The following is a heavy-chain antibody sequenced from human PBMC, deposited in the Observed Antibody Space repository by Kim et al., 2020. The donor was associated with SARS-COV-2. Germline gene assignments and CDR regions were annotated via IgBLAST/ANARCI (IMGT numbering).Heavy chain of an antibody. CDR3: ATALDL. CDR2: SLYRSKWYN. Sequence: SQTLSLTCAISGDSVSSNSGDWNWIRQSPSRGLEWLGRSLYRSKWYNYSAVSVKSRIPINPNTSTTQFSLQLPSLPPAATTVYFCATALDLWGQGALVIV. D-gene: IGHD3-3*01. J-gene: IGHJ1*01. CDR1: GDSVSSNSGD. V-gene: IGHV6-1*01.